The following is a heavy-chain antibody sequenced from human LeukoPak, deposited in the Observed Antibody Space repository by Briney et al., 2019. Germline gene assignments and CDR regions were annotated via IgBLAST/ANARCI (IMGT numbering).Heavy chain of an antibody. J-gene: IGHJ4*02. D-gene: IGHD3-10*01. CDR3: AKDLHDYGSGSYYFDY. V-gene: IGHV3-30*02. CDR1: GFTFSSYG. CDR2: IWYDGSNK. Sequence: GGSLRLSCAASGFTFSSYGTHWVRQAPGKGLEWVAVIWYDGSNKYYADSVKGRFTISRDNSKNTLYLQMNSLRAEDTAVYYCAKDLHDYGSGSYYFDYWGQGTLVTVSS.